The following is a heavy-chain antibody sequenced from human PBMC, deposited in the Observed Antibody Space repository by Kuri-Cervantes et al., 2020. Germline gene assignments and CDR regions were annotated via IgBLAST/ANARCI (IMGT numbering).Heavy chain of an antibody. Sequence: SLKISCAASGFTVSSNYMSWVRQAPGKGLEWVSGISWSSGSIGYADSVKGRFTISRDNAKNSLYLQMNSLRAEDTALYYCAKDYSSRPTTNSPESFYYYYYMDVWGKGTTVTVSS. D-gene: IGHD6-13*01. CDR1: GFTVSSNY. CDR2: ISWSSGSI. CDR3: AKDYSSRPTTNSPESFYYYYYMDV. J-gene: IGHJ6*03. V-gene: IGHV3-9*01.